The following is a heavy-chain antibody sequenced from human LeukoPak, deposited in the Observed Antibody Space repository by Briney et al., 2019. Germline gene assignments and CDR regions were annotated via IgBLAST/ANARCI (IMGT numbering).Heavy chain of an antibody. Sequence: ASVKVSCKASGYTFTSYAMHWVRQAPGQGLEWLGWISAYTGDTKYAQNLQGRVNMTTDTSTSTAYMELKSLRSDDTAVYYCARVGFSKFYHHMDVWGKGTTVTVSS. D-gene: IGHD4-11*01. CDR2: ISAYTGDT. V-gene: IGHV1-18*01. CDR3: ARVGFSKFYHHMDV. J-gene: IGHJ6*03. CDR1: GYTFTSYA.